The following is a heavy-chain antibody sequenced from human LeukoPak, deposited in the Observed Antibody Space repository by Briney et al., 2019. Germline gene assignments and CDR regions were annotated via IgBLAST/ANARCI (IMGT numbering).Heavy chain of an antibody. Sequence: GGSLRLFCAASGFTFSSYAMSWVRQAPGKGLEWVSGISGSGGSTYYADSVKGRFTISRDNSKNTLYLQMSSLRAEDTAVYYCAIDTSDDYADYWGQGTLVTVSS. V-gene: IGHV3-23*01. J-gene: IGHJ4*02. CDR3: AIDTSDDYADY. CDR1: GFTFSSYA. CDR2: ISGSGGST.